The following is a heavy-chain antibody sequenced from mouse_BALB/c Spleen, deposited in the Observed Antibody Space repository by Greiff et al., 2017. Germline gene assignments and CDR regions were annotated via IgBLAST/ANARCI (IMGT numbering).Heavy chain of an antibody. V-gene: IGHV2-2*02. CDR2: IWSGGST. CDR3: ARNPVRRNWYFDV. CDR1: GFSLTSYG. Sequence: VKLVESGPGLVQPSQSLSITCTVSGFSLTSYGVHWVRQSPGKGLEWLGVIWSGGSTDYNAAFISRLSISKDNSKSQVFFKMNSLQANDTAIYYCARNPVRRNWYFDVWGAGTTVTVSS. D-gene: IGHD2-14*01. J-gene: IGHJ1*01.